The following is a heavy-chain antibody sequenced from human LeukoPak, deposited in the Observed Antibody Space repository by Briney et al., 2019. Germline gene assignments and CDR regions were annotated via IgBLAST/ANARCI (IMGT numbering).Heavy chain of an antibody. CDR3: ARVMAVADDFDY. D-gene: IGHD6-19*01. Sequence: SVKVSCKASGGTFSSYAISWVRQAPGQGLEWMGRIIPIFGTANYAQKFQGRVTITTDESTSTAYMELSSLRSEGTAVYYCARVMAVADDFDYWGQGTLVTVSS. CDR2: IIPIFGTA. CDR1: GGTFSSYA. V-gene: IGHV1-69*05. J-gene: IGHJ4*02.